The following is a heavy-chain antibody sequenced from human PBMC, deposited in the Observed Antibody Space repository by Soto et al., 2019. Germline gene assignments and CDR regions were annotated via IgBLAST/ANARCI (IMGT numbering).Heavy chain of an antibody. D-gene: IGHD2-2*01. Sequence: GGSLRLSCTPSGFTFRNYGLHWVRQAPGKGLEWVAFISYDGSNKYYADSVKGRFTISRDNSKSTLHLQMNSLRPEDTSVYYCASGYCSTTSCFYGMDVWGKGTTVTVSS. V-gene: IGHV3-30*19. CDR3: ASGYCSTTSCFYGMDV. CDR1: GFTFRNYG. CDR2: ISYDGSNK. J-gene: IGHJ6*04.